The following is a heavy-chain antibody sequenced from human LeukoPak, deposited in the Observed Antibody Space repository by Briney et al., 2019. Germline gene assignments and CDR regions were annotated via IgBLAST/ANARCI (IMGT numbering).Heavy chain of an antibody. CDR1: GFTFSSYA. V-gene: IGHV3-23*01. J-gene: IGHJ4*02. D-gene: IGHD3-22*01. Sequence: PGGSLRLSCAASGFTFSSYAMSWVRQAPGKGLEWVSAISGSGGSTYYADSVKGRFTISRDNSKNTLYLQLNSLRAEDTAVYYCTRDSPYDSSNSYYFDYWGQGTLVTVSS. CDR2: ISGSGGST. CDR3: TRDSPYDSSNSYYFDY.